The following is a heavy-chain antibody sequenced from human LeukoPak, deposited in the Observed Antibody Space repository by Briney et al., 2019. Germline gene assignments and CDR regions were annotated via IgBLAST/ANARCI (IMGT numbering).Heavy chain of an antibody. CDR1: GFTFSSYW. J-gene: IGHJ6*02. CDR2: INSDGSST. Sequence: GGSLRLSCAASGFTFSSYWMHWVRHAPGKGLVWVSRINSDGSSTSYADSVKGRFTISRDNAKNTLYLQMNSLRAEDTAVYYCAREHIVVVPAATRYPSYYYYYGMDVWGQGTTVTVSS. CDR3: AREHIVVVPAATRYPSYYYYYGMDV. V-gene: IGHV3-74*01. D-gene: IGHD2-2*01.